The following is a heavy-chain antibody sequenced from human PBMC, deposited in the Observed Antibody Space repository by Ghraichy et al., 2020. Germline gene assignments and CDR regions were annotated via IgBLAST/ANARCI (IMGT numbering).Heavy chain of an antibody. CDR3: ANLRSPQSSYLQN. CDR2: INHSGGI. Sequence: SETLSLTCGVSGGPFSGNYWSWIRQSPGKGLEWIGEINHSGGINYNPSLKSRVTMSIDTSKNQFSLKLSSVTASDTAVYYCANLRSPQSSYLQNWGQGTLVTVSS. J-gene: IGHJ4*02. V-gene: IGHV4-34*01. D-gene: IGHD4-17*01. CDR1: GGPFSGNY.